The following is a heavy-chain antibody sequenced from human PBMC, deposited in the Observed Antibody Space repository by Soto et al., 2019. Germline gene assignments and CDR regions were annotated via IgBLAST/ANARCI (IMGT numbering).Heavy chain of an antibody. CDR3: ARLIAARIWFDY. CDR2: IYYSGST. J-gene: IGHJ4*02. CDR1: GGSISSSSYY. Sequence: QLQLQESGPGLVKPSETLSLTCTVSGGSISSSSYYWGWIRQPPGKGLEWIGSIYYSGSTYYNPSLKSRVTISVDTYKNQFSLKLSSVTAADTAVYYCARLIAARIWFDYWGQGTLVTVSS. D-gene: IGHD6-6*01. V-gene: IGHV4-39*01.